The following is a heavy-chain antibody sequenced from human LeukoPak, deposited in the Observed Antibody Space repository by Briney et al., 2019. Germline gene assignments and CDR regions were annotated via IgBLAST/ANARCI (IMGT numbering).Heavy chain of an antibody. D-gene: IGHD4-17*01. CDR1: GGSISSGGYY. Sequence: PSQTLSLTCTVSGGSISSGGYYWSWIRQHPGKGLEWIGYIYYSGSTHYNPSLKNRVTISVDTSKNQFSLKPTSVTAADTAVYYCARDSRYGDSSYWGQGTLVSVSS. CDR3: ARDSRYGDSSY. CDR2: IYYSGST. V-gene: IGHV4-31*03. J-gene: IGHJ4*02.